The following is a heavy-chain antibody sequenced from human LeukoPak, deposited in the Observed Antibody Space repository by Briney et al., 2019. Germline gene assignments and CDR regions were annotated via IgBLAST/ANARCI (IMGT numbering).Heavy chain of an antibody. CDR1: GGSVNSGSYY. Sequence: SQTLSLTCTVSGGSVNSGSYYWTWIRQPAGKGLEWIGHIYISGTTNYNPSLKSRVTISLDTSKNQFSLKLSSVTAAETAVYYCARGAYSYGPVDYWGQGTLVTVSS. J-gene: IGHJ4*02. V-gene: IGHV4-61*09. D-gene: IGHD5-18*01. CDR2: IYISGTT. CDR3: ARGAYSYGPVDY.